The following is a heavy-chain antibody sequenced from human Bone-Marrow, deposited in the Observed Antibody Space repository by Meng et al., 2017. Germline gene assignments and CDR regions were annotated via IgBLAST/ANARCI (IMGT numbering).Heavy chain of an antibody. Sequence: QVQLRQWGAGLLKPSETLSLTCAVYGGSFSGYYWSWIRQPPGKGLEWIGEINHSGSTNYNPSLRSRVTISVDTSKNQFSLKLSSVTAADTAVYYCARTHRKAAAIHYWGQGTLVTVSS. CDR3: ARTHRKAAAIHY. J-gene: IGHJ4*02. V-gene: IGHV4-34*01. D-gene: IGHD6-13*01. CDR2: INHSGST. CDR1: GGSFSGYY.